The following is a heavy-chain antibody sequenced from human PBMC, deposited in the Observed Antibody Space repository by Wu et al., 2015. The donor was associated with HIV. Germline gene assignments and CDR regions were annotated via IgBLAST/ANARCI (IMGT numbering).Heavy chain of an antibody. CDR3: ARGSYVRLTTRRRLSYVFGSDGTGLGGTXSFLLVRPYRTDRTYG. CDR2: FNPNTGGA. CDR1: GYTFTDYY. D-gene: IGHD4-23*01. J-gene: IGHJ6*01. Sequence: QVQLVQSGTDVRKPGASVKVSCKASGYTFTDYYIHWVRQAPGQRLEWMGWFNPNTGGAHYGLDYQGRVTMTGDTSITTVYMELTRLASDDTAIYYCARGSYVRLTTRRRLSYVFGSDGTGLGGTXSFLLVRPYRTDRTYG. V-gene: IGHV1-2*02.